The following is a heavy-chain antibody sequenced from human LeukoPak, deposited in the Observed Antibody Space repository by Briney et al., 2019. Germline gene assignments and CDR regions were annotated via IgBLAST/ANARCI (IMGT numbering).Heavy chain of an antibody. CDR3: ASFYDSKLYYFDY. CDR1: GYTFTGYY. D-gene: IGHD3-22*01. J-gene: IGHJ4*02. Sequence: ASVKVSCKASGYTFTGYYMHWVRQAPGQGLERMGWINPNSGGTNYAQKFQGRVTMTRDTSISTAYMELSRLRSDDTAVYYCASFYDSKLYYFDYWGQGTLVTVSS. CDR2: INPNSGGT. V-gene: IGHV1-2*02.